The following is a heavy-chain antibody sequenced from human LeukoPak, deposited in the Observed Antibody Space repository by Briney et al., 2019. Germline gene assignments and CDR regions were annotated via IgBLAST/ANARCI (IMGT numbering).Heavy chain of an antibody. V-gene: IGHV3-48*03. D-gene: IGHD6-19*01. J-gene: IGHJ4*02. CDR2: ISSSGSTI. CDR3: ARDQFDSSGWFDY. CDR1: GFTFSSYE. Sequence: GGSLRLSCAASGFTFSSYEMNWVRQAPGKGVEWVSYISSSGSTIYYADSVKGRFTISRDNAKNSLYLQMNSLRAEDTAVYYCARDQFDSSGWFDYWGQGTLVTVSS.